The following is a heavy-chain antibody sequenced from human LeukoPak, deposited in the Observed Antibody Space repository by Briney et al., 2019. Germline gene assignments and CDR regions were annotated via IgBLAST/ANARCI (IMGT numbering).Heavy chain of an antibody. J-gene: IGHJ4*02. CDR2: ISGSGGGT. V-gene: IGHV3-23*01. CDR1: GFTFSSYA. CDR3: ARLDTAMVMYYFDY. Sequence: GGSLRLSCAASGFTFSSYAMSWVRQAPGKGLEWVSAISGSGGGTYYADSVKGRFTIPRDNSKNTLYLQMNSLRAEDTAVYYCARLDTAMVMYYFDYWGQGTLVTVSS. D-gene: IGHD5-18*01.